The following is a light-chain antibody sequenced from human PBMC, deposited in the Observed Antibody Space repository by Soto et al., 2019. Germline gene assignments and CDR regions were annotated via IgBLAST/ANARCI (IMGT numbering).Light chain of an antibody. CDR3: QQYGSSPRE. V-gene: IGKV3-20*01. J-gene: IGKJ1*01. CDR1: QSVSSSY. CDR2: GAS. Sequence: EIVLTQSPGTLSLSPGERATLSCRASQSVSSSYLAWFQQKPGQAPRLLIYGASSRATGIPDRFSGSGSGTDFTLTISSLEPEDFAVYYCQQYGSSPREFGQGTKLEIK.